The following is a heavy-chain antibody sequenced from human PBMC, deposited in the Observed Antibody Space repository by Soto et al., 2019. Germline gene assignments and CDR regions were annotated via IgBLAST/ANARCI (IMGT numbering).Heavy chain of an antibody. CDR2: IYYSGST. D-gene: IGHD1-7*01. Sequence: QVQLQESGPGLVKPSQTLSLTCTVSGGSISSGGYYWSWIRQHPGKGLEWIGYIYYSGSTYYNPSLKSRVTISVDTSQNQFSLKLSSVAAADTAVYYCARDRGDWNSSPLADLWGRGTMVTVSS. CDR1: GGSISSGGYY. CDR3: ARDRGDWNSSPLADL. J-gene: IGHJ2*01. V-gene: IGHV4-31*03.